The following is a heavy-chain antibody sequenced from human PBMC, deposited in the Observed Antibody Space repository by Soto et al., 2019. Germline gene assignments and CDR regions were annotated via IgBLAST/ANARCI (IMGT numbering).Heavy chain of an antibody. D-gene: IGHD6-13*01. CDR2: ISYDGSNK. Sequence: PGGSLRLSCAAAGGTCSSYGMHWVRQAPGKGLEWVAVISYDGSNKYYADSVKGRFTISRDNSKNTLHLQMNSLRAEDTAVYYCAKAPTLSPGRQQLARPPFDYWGQGTLVTVSS. CDR3: AKAPTLSPGRQQLARPPFDY. CDR1: GGTCSSYG. V-gene: IGHV3-30*18. J-gene: IGHJ4*02.